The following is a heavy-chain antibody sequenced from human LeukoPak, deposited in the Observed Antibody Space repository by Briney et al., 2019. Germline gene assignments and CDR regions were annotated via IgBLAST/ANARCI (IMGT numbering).Heavy chain of an antibody. CDR3: AKARVPRTVWDY. J-gene: IGHJ4*02. Sequence: GGSLRLSCAASGFTFSSYAMHWVRQAPGKGLEWVAVISYDGSNKYYADSVKGRFTISRDNSKNTLYLQMNSLRAEDTAVYYCAKARVPRTVWDYWGQGTLVTVSS. CDR1: GFTFSSYA. V-gene: IGHV3-30-3*01. CDR2: ISYDGSNK. D-gene: IGHD1-1*01.